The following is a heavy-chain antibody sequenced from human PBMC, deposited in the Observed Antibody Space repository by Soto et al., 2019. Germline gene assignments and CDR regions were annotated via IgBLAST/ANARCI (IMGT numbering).Heavy chain of an antibody. V-gene: IGHV3-23*01. J-gene: IGHJ5*02. D-gene: IGHD6-25*01. CDR3: AKDRLGP. Sequence: PGGSLRLSCVASGITFGSRAMSWVRQAPGEGLEWVSTITDSGGDAKYADSVRGRFAISRDNSKKALYLQMSSLTAEDSAIYYCAKDRLGPWGQGTLVTVSS. CDR2: ITDSGGDA. CDR1: GITFGSRA.